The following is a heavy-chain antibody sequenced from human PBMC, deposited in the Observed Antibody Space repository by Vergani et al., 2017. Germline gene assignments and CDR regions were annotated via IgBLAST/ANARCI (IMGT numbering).Heavy chain of an antibody. V-gene: IGHV3-30*18. J-gene: IGHJ4*02. CDR1: RFTFSSYG. CDR2: ISYDGSNK. Sequence: QVQLVESGGGVVQPGRSLRLSCAASRFTFSSYGMHWVRQAPGKGLEWVAVISYDGSNKYYADSVKGRFTISRDNSKNTLYLQMNSLRVDTAVYYCAKDLGAKRWLQYLFDYWGQGTLVTVSS. D-gene: IGHD5-24*01. CDR3: AKDLGAKRWLQYLFDY.